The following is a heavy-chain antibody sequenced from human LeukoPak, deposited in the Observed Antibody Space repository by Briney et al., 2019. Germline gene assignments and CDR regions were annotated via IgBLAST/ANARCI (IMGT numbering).Heavy chain of an antibody. CDR3: ARDASDIVVVPAAVGPFDL. J-gene: IGHJ4*02. CDR2: ISGNGVRT. CDR1: GFTFSSYA. V-gene: IGHV3-64*01. D-gene: IGHD2-2*01. Sequence: PGGSLRLSCAASGFTFSSYAMYWVRRPRGKGLEYVSVISGNGVRTHYATSVQGRFTISRDNSKNTVYLQMGSLRAEDMAVCYCARDASDIVVVPAAVGPFDLWGQGTLVTVSS.